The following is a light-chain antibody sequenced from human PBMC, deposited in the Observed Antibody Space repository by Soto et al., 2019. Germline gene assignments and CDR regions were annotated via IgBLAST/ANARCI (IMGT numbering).Light chain of an antibody. CDR3: QKYNVAPFT. CDR2: ASS. J-gene: IGKJ4*01. V-gene: IGKV1-27*01. Sequence: DIQMTPSTSSLSASVGDRVTITCRASHGINNHLAWYHQKPGKVPKLLIYASSTLQSGVPSRFSGSGSGTDFTLTISSLQPEDVATYYCQKYNVAPFTFGGGTKVEL. CDR1: HGINNH.